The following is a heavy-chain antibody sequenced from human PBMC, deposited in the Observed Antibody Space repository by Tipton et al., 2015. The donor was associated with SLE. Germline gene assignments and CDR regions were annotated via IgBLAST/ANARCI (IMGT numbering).Heavy chain of an antibody. CDR1: GGSISSGGYS. Sequence: LRLSCAVSGGSISSGGYSWSWIRQPPGKGLEWIGYIYHSGSTYYNPSLKSRVTISVDTSKNQFSLKLSSVTAADTAVYYCARGSYSSGWYWNWYFDLWGRGTLVTVSS. CDR3: ARGSYSSGWYWNWYFDL. J-gene: IGHJ2*01. V-gene: IGHV4-30-2*01. D-gene: IGHD6-19*01. CDR2: IYHSGST.